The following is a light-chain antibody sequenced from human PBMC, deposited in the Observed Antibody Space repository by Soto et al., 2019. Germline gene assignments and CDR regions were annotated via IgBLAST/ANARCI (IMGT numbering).Light chain of an antibody. V-gene: IGKV3-20*01. CDR3: QQYGSSGT. CDR2: GAS. Sequence: EIVLTQSPGTLSLSPGERATLSCRASQSVSNNYLAWYQQKPGQAPRLLIYGASNRATGIPVRFSCSGSGTDFTLTIIRLEPEDFAVYYCQQYGSSGTFGQGTKVDIK. J-gene: IGKJ1*01. CDR1: QSVSNNY.